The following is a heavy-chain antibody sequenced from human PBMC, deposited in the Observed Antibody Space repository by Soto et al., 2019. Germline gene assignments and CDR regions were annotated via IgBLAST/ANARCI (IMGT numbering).Heavy chain of an antibody. Sequence: EVQLLESGGGLVQPGGSLRLSCAASGFTFSSYAMSWVRQAPGKGLEWVSAISGSGGSAYYADSVKGRFTISRDNSKNTLYLQMNSLRAEDTAVYYCAIHRSGYYSNFDYWGQGTLVTXSS. J-gene: IGHJ4*02. CDR3: AIHRSGYYSNFDY. D-gene: IGHD3-3*01. CDR1: GFTFSSYA. V-gene: IGHV3-23*01. CDR2: ISGSGGSA.